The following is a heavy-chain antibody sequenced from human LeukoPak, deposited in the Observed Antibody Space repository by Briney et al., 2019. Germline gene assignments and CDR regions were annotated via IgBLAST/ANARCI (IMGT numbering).Heavy chain of an antibody. Sequence: PSETLSLTCTVSGGSISSGGYYWSWIRQHPGKGLEWIGYIYYSGSTYYNPSLRSRVTISVDTSKNQFSLKLSSVTAADTAVYYCATFMVRGVREYAFDIWGQGTMVTVSS. V-gene: IGHV4-31*03. CDR1: GGSISSGGYY. CDR3: ATFMVRGVREYAFDI. CDR2: IYYSGST. D-gene: IGHD3-10*01. J-gene: IGHJ3*02.